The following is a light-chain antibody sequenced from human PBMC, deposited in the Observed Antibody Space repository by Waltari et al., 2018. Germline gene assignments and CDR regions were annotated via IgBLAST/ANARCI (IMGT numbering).Light chain of an antibody. CDR1: KLGNRY. J-gene: IGLJ2*01. V-gene: IGLV3-1*01. Sequence: SFELTQPPSVSVSPGQTAYITCSGNKLGNRYASWYKQKSGQSPVLLIYADTKRPSGIPERFSASNSGSTATLTISATQAMDEADYYCQAWDTSAVFFGGGTKLTVL. CDR3: QAWDTSAVF. CDR2: ADT.